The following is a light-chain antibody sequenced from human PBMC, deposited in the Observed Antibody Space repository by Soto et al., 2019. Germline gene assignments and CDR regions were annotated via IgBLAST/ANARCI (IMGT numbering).Light chain of an antibody. CDR3: QQSYSTPPLT. CDR2: AAS. Sequence: DIQMTQSPSSLSAFVGDRVTLTCRASQTISMYLNWYQQKPGKAPILLISAASSLQTGVPSRFNGSGSGTDFTLPISSLQPEDCATYYCQQSYSTPPLTFGGGTKVEIK. J-gene: IGKJ4*01. CDR1: QTISMY. V-gene: IGKV1-39*01.